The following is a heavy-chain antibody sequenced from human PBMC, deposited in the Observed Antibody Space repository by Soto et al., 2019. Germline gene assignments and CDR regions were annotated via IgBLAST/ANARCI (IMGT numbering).Heavy chain of an antibody. CDR2: ISGSGGST. J-gene: IGHJ4*02. Sequence: GGALRPSCAASGFTFCSYALSWVRPAPGEGLEWVSAISGSGGSTYYADSVKGRFTISRDNSKNTLYLQMNSLRAEDTAVYYCAKDHPYYDILTGYPDYWGQGTLVTVSS. V-gene: IGHV3-23*01. CDR1: GFTFCSYA. CDR3: AKDHPYYDILTGYPDY. D-gene: IGHD3-9*01.